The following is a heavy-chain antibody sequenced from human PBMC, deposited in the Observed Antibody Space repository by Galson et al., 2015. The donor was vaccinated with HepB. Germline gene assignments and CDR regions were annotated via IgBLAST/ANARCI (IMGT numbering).Heavy chain of an antibody. V-gene: IGHV1-18*01. D-gene: IGHD3-3*01. CDR2: ISGYNGNT. Sequence: SVKVSCKATGYTFTSHGISWVRQAPGQGLEWMGWISGYNGNTNYAQKLQDRVTMTTDTSTSTAYMELGSLRSDDTAVYYCARDVTPNDYWSGSHWFDPWGQGTLVTVSS. J-gene: IGHJ5*02. CDR1: GYTFTSHG. CDR3: ARDVTPNDYWSGSHWFDP.